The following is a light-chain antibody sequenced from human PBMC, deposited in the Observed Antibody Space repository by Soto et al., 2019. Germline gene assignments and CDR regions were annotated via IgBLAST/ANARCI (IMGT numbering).Light chain of an antibody. Sequence: DIHVKYKPRTRSLSVGGKVLVGGRASQSISSWLAWYQQKPGKAPKLLIYDASSLESGVPSRFSVSGSETEFTLTISSLQPDDFATYYCEVYNSYSGRFGQGTKVDIK. J-gene: IGKJ1*01. CDR1: QSISSW. CDR3: EVYNSYSGR. CDR2: DAS. V-gene: IGKV1-5*01.